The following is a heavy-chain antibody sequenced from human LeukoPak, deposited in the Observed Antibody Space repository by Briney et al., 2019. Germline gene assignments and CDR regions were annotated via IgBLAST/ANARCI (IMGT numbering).Heavy chain of an antibody. V-gene: IGHV3-23*01. CDR1: GFTFSSYA. CDR3: AKDYSIVGATPGFDY. D-gene: IGHD1-26*01. J-gene: IGHJ4*02. CDR2: ISGSGGST. Sequence: GGSLRLSCAASGFTFSSYALTWVRQAPGKGLEWVSAISGSGGSTSYADSVKGRCTISRDNSKNTLYLQMNSLRAEDTAVYYCAKDYSIVGATPGFDYWGQGTLVTVSS.